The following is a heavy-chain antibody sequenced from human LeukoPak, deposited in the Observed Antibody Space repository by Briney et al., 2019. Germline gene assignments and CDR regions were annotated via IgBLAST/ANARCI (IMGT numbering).Heavy chain of an antibody. D-gene: IGHD1-26*01. CDR2: IYYSGST. CDR3: ARLAYSGSYY. J-gene: IGHJ4*02. Sequence: PSETLSLTCTVSGGSISSSSYYWGWIRRPPGKGLEWIGSIYYSGSTYYNPSLKSRVTISVDTSKNQFSLKLSSVTAADTAVYYCARLAYSGSYYWGQGTLVTVSS. CDR1: GGSISSSSYY. V-gene: IGHV4-39*01.